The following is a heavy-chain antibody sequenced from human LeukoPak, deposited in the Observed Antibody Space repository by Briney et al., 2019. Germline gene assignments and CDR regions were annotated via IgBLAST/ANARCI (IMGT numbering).Heavy chain of an antibody. V-gene: IGHV3-23*01. CDR2: ISGSGGST. D-gene: IGHD2-15*01. CDR3: ATLSVVVVPAELN. CDR1: GFTFSSYG. Sequence: GGSLRLSCAASGFTFSSYGMSWVRQAPGKGLEWVSAISGSGGSTYYADSVKGRFTISRDNSKNTLYLQMNSLRAEDTAVYYCATLSVVVVPAELNWGQGTLVTVSS. J-gene: IGHJ4*02.